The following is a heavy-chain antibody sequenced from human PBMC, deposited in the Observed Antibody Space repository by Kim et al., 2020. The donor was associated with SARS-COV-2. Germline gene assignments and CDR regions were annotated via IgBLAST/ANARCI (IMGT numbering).Heavy chain of an antibody. CDR3: ARDRTFGPLYCSSTSCYSEKGFDP. CDR1: GYTFTSYA. V-gene: IGHV1-3*01. D-gene: IGHD2-2*01. CDR2: INAGNGNT. Sequence: ASVKVSCKASGYTFTSYAMHWVRQAPGQRLEWMGWINAGNGNTKYSQKFQGRVTITGDTSASTAYMELSSLRSEDTAVYYCARDRTFGPLYCSSTSCYSEKGFDPWGQGTLVTVSS. J-gene: IGHJ5*02.